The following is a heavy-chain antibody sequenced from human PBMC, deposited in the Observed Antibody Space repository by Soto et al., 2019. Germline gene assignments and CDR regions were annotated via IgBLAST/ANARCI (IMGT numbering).Heavy chain of an antibody. CDR1: GYTFINYG. CDR3: ARDDFGDLWLALDM. Sequence: QVQLVQSGTEVRKPGASVKVSCKASGYTFINYGITWVRQAPGQGLEWSGWITAYNGNTNYAESLQGRGTMTTDTSTSTAYMELRSLRSDDTAGYFCARDDFGDLWLALDMWGQGTMRSVSS. D-gene: IGHD4-17*01. J-gene: IGHJ3*02. CDR2: ITAYNGNT. V-gene: IGHV1-18*04.